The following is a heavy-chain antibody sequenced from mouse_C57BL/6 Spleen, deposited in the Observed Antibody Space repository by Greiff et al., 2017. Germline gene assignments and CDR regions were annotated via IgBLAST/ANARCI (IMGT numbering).Heavy chain of an antibody. Sequence: VKLQESGAELVKPGASVKMSCKASGYTFTSYWITWVKQRPGQGLEWIGDIYPGSGSTNYNEKFKSKATLTVDTSSSTAYMQLSSLTSEDSAVYYCASCYYAPYYAMDYWGQGTSVTVSS. CDR3: ASCYYAPYYAMDY. J-gene: IGHJ4*01. CDR2: IYPGSGST. D-gene: IGHD2-1*01. V-gene: IGHV1-55*01. CDR1: GYTFTSYW.